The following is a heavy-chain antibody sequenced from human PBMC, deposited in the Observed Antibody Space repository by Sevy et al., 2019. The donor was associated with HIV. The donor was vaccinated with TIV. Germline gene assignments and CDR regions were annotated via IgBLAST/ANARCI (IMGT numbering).Heavy chain of an antibody. CDR3: ARISIYYDILTGYYFNYYYGMDV. V-gene: IGHV1-18*04. CDR2: ISAYNGNT. D-gene: IGHD3-9*01. CDR1: GYTFTSYG. J-gene: IGHJ6*02. Sequence: ASVKASCKASGYTFTSYGISWVRQAPGQGLEWMGWISAYNGNTNYAQKLQGRVTMTTDTSTSTAYMELRSLRSDDTAVYYCARISIYYDILTGYYFNYYYGMDVWGQGTTVTVSS.